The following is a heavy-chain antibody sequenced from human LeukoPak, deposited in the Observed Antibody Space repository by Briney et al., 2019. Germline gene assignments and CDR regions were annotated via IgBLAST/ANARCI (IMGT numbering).Heavy chain of an antibody. D-gene: IGHD3-3*01. Sequence: PGGSLRLSCAASGFTFSRYWMHWVRQAPGKGLMWVSRISPDGSTTLYADSVKGRFTISRDNAKNTLYLQMNSLRVEDTAVYYCARGGPEWPLDYWGQGTLVTVST. V-gene: IGHV3-74*03. CDR2: ISPDGSTT. CDR3: ARGGPEWPLDY. J-gene: IGHJ4*02. CDR1: GFTFSRYW.